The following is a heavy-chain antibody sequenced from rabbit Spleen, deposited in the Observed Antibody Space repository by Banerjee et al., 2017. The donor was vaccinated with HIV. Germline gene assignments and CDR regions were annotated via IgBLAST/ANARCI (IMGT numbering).Heavy chain of an antibody. Sequence: ASGFSFSNKAVMCWVRQAPGKGLQWIACINAVTGKAVYATWAKGRFTFSKTSSTTVTLQMTSLTVADTATYFCARDSGTSFSTYGMDLWGPGTLVTVS. CDR2: INAVTGKA. J-gene: IGHJ6*01. V-gene: IGHV1S40*01. D-gene: IGHD8-1*01. CDR1: GFSFSNKAV. CDR3: ARDSGTSFSTYGMDL.